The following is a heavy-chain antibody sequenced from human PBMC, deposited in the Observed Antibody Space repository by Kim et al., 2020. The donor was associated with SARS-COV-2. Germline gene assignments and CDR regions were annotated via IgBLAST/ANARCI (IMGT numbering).Heavy chain of an antibody. J-gene: IGHJ5*02. CDR3: ARKDCSGGRCAFDP. D-gene: IGHD2-15*01. CDR2: INGDGSDT. CDR1: GFTFSSYW. V-gene: IGHV3-74*01. Sequence: GGSLRLSCAASGFTFSSYWMHWVRQAPGKGLMWVSRINGDGSDTAYADSVKGRFTISRDKAKNTLYLQMYSLRAEDTAVYYCARKDCSGGRCAFDPWGQG.